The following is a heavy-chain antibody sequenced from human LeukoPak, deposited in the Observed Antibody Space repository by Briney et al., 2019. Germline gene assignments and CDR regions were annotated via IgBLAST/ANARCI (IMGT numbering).Heavy chain of an antibody. CDR3: AREGSSSSWPHCFAP. Sequence: GGSLRLSCAASGFTVSSNYMSWVRQAPGKGLEWVSVIYSGGSTYYADSVKGRFTISRDNSKNTLYLQMNSLRAEDTAVYYCAREGSSSSWPHCFAPWGKETLVPVSS. V-gene: IGHV3-66*01. J-gene: IGHJ5*02. CDR1: GFTVSSNY. CDR2: IYSGGST. D-gene: IGHD6-13*01.